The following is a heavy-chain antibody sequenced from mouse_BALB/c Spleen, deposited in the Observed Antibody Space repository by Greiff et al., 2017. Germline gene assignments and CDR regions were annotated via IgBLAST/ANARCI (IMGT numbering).Heavy chain of an antibody. J-gene: IGHJ4*01. Sequence: EVQLVESGGGLVQPGGSLRLSCATSGFTFTDYYMSWVRQPPGKALEWLGFIRNKANGYTTEYSASVKGRFTISRDNSQSILYLQMNTLRAEDSATYYYARGVKAMDYWGQGTSVTVSS. CDR1: GFTFTDYY. CDR2: IRNKANGYTT. D-gene: IGHD2-2*01. V-gene: IGHV7-3*02. CDR3: ARGVKAMDY.